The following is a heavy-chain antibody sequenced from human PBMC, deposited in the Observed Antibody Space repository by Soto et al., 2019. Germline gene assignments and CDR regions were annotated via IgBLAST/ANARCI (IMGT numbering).Heavy chain of an antibody. V-gene: IGHV3-33*01. D-gene: IGHD3-3*01. J-gene: IGHJ5*02. Sequence: SLRLSCAASGFTFSSYGMHWVRQAPGKGLEWVAVIWYDGSNKCYADSVKGRFTISLDTSKNQFSLRLLSVTDADTAVYFCARGQRFSHWFDPWGQGTLVTVSS. CDR1: GFTFSSYG. CDR2: IWYDGSNK. CDR3: ARGQRFSHWFDP.